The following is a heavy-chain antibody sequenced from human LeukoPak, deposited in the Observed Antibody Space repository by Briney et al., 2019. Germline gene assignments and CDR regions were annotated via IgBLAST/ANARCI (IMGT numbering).Heavy chain of an antibody. Sequence: PGGSLRLSCAASGFTFSSYGMHWVRQAPGKGLEWVAFIRYDGSNKYYADSVDGRFTISRDNSKNTLYLQMNSLRAEDTAVYYCAKEPLPYYSSSYFDYWGQGTLVTVSS. CDR1: GFTFSSYG. CDR3: AKEPLPYYSSSYFDY. D-gene: IGHD6-13*01. V-gene: IGHV3-30*02. CDR2: IRYDGSNK. J-gene: IGHJ4*02.